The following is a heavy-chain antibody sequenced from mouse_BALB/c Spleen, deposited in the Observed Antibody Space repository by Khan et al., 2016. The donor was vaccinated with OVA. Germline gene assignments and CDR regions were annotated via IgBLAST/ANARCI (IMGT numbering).Heavy chain of an antibody. J-gene: IGHJ3*01. CDR3: SRDPYYYGSKYAMDY. D-gene: IGHD1-1*01. V-gene: IGHV5-6-3*01. CDR1: GFTFSSFG. CDR2: INRNGGST. Sequence: EVELVESGGGLMQPGGSLKLSCAASGFTFSSFGMSWFRQTPDKRLELFAAINRNGGSTYYPDSLTRRSTISRDNAKNTLYLQMLSLKSEDKAIDYCSRDPYYYGSKYAMDYWGQGTLVTVSA.